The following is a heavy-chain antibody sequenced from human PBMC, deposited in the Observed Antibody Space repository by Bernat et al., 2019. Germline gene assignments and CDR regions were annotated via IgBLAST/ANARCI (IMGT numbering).Heavy chain of an antibody. J-gene: IGHJ4*02. V-gene: IGHV3-11*01. D-gene: IGHD6-19*01. CDR2: ISSSGSSI. CDR1: EFTFSDYF. CDR3: ARGQSRTSGWFDY. Sequence: QVQLVASGGGLVKPGGSLRLSCEASEFTFSDYFMSWIRQAPGKGLEWVSYISSSGSSIYYTDSVKGRFTISRDNTKNSLFLQMTSLRTEDMAIYYCARGQSRTSGWFDYWGQGTLVTVSS.